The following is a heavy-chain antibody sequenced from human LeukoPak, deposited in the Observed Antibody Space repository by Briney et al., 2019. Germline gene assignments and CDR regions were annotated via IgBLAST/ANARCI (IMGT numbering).Heavy chain of an antibody. D-gene: IGHD6-6*01. Sequence: ASVKVSCKASGYTFTGYYMHWVRQAPGQGLEWMGRISPNSGGTNYAQKFQGRVTMTRDTSISTAYMELSRLRSEDTAVYYCARETKLAGADDAFDIWGQGTMVTVSS. V-gene: IGHV1-2*06. CDR3: ARETKLAGADDAFDI. CDR1: GYTFTGYY. CDR2: ISPNSGGT. J-gene: IGHJ3*02.